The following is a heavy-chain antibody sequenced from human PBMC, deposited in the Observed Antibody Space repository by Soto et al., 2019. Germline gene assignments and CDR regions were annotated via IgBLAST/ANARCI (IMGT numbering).Heavy chain of an antibody. CDR3: ARVRNNNDKRLDV. Sequence: QELLVESGGGVVRPGSSLRLSCVTSGIIFEAHAFHWVRQAPGKGLKWVALIWYGGTTYYEDSMQGRFTISRDNSKKTVFLQMNHLRPEDSGVYYCARVRNNNDKRLDVWGQGTTVNVSS. CDR2: IWYGGTT. D-gene: IGHD2-8*01. V-gene: IGHV3-33*01. CDR1: GIIFEAHA. J-gene: IGHJ6*02.